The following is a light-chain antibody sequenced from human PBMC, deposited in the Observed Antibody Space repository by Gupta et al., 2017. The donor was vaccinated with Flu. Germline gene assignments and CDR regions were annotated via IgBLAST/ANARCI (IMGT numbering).Light chain of an antibody. V-gene: IGLV1-51*02. CDR2: ENN. Sequence: VIISCSGSNSNIGLNSVSWYQQLPGTAPKLRLDENNKRPSGIPDRFSGSKSDTSATLGITGLQTGDEADYHCGAWDSTFNVYVFCGGTKVTVL. J-gene: IGLJ3*02. CDR1: NSNIGLNS. CDR3: GAWDSTFNVYV.